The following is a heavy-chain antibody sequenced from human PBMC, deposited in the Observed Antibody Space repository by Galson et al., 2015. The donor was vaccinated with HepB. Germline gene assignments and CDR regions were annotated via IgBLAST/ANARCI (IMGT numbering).Heavy chain of an antibody. J-gene: IGHJ3*02. V-gene: IGHV5-10-1*01. CDR2: IDPSDSYT. CDR3: ARHASVTMVRGVFIYGDAFDI. D-gene: IGHD3-10*01. Sequence: QSGAEVKKPGESLRISCKGSGYSFTSYWISWVRQMPGKGLEWMGRIDPSDSYTNYSPSFQGHVTISADKSISTAYLQWSSLKASDTAMYYCARHASVTMVRGVFIYGDAFDIWGQGTMVTVSS. CDR1: GYSFTSYW.